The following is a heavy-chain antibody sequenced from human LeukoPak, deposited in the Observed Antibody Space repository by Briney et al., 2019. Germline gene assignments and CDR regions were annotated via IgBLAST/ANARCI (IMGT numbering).Heavy chain of an antibody. Sequence: SETLSLTCAVYGGSFRGYYWSWIRQPPGKGLEWIGEINHSGSTNYNPSLKSRVTISVDTSKNQFSLKLSSVTAADTAVYYCASGTSFDPWGQGTLVTVSS. V-gene: IGHV4-34*01. D-gene: IGHD1-1*01. CDR1: GGSFRGYY. CDR3: ASGTSFDP. J-gene: IGHJ5*02. CDR2: INHSGST.